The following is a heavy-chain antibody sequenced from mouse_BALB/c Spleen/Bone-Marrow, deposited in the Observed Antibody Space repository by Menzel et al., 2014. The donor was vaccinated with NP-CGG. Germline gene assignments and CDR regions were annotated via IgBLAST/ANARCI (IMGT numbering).Heavy chain of an antibody. Sequence: VQLQESGTELAKPGASVKMSCKASGYTFTNSWMHWVKQRPEQGLEWIGYINPSTGYTDYNQKCKDKATLTADKSSSTAYMQLSSLTSEDSAVYYCTRDTSGYVDYWGQGTTLTVSS. CDR3: TRDTSGYVDY. D-gene: IGHD3-2*01. J-gene: IGHJ2*01. CDR2: INPSTGYT. CDR1: GYTFTNSW. V-gene: IGHV1-7*01.